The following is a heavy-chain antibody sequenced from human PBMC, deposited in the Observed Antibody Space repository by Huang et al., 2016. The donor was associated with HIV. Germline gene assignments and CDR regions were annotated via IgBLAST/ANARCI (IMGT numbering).Heavy chain of an antibody. J-gene: IGHJ4*02. CDR1: GYTFADYF. D-gene: IGHD5-12*01. Sequence: QVQLVQSWAEVKKPGASVKVSCKPSGYTFADYFIHWVRQAPGQGLEWMAWLNPKNGATNYAQKFLGRGTVTGDTSINTAYMEFSGLTSDDTANYYCTRDGVAPDEEFDYWGQGTLIIVSS. CDR2: LNPKNGAT. CDR3: TRDGVAPDEEFDY. V-gene: IGHV1-2*02.